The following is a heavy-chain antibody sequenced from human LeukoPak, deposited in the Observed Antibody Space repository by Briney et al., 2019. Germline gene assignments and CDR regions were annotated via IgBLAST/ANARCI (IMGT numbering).Heavy chain of an antibody. J-gene: IGHJ6*03. CDR2: IFATGDT. D-gene: IGHD2-2*01. CDR1: GDSMRKWC. V-gene: IGHV4-59*10. CDR3: ARSSTSSRFYMDV. Sequence: PSETLSLTCAVSGDSMRKWCWSWIRQPAGKGLEWIGRIFATGDTNYNPSLKSRVAMSVDTSKKQFSLKLSSVTAADTAVYYCARSSTSSRFYMDVWGKGTTVTVSS.